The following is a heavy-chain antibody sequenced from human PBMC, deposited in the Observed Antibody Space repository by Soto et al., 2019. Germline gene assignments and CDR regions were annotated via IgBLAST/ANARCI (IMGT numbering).Heavy chain of an antibody. CDR1: GGSISSSSYY. V-gene: IGHV4-39*01. CDR3: ARHYYDILTGPTNFDY. D-gene: IGHD3-9*01. J-gene: IGHJ4*02. Sequence: SETLSLTCTVSGGSISSSSYYWGWIRQPPGKGLEWIGSIYYSGSTYYNPSLKSRVTISVDTSKNQFSLKLSSVTAADTAVYYCARHYYDILTGPTNFDYWGQGTLVTVSS. CDR2: IYYSGST.